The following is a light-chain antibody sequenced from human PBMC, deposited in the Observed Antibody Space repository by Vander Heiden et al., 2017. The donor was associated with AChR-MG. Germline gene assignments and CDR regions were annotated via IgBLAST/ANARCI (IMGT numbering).Light chain of an antibody. CDR1: QSISSY. CDR3: QQSDSTPVT. V-gene: IGKV1-39*01. CDR2: AAS. J-gene: IGKJ1*01. Sequence: DIQMTQSPSSLSASVGDRVTITCRASQSISSYLNWYQQKPGKAPKLLIYAASSFQSGVPSRFSGSGSGTDFTLTISSLQPEDFATYYCQQSDSTPVTFGQGTKVEIK.